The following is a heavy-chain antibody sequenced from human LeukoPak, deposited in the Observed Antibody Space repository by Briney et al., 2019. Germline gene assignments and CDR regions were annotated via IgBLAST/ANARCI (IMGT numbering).Heavy chain of an antibody. CDR2: INPNSGGT. J-gene: IGHJ4*02. CDR3: ARRGITGTTGDFDY. Sequence: ASVKVSCKASGYTFTGYYMHWVRQAPGQELEWMGWINPNSGGTNYAQKFQGRVTMTRDTSISTAYMELSRLRSDDTAVYYCARRGITGTTGDFDYWGQGTLVTVSS. V-gene: IGHV1-2*02. CDR1: GYTFTGYY. D-gene: IGHD1-7*01.